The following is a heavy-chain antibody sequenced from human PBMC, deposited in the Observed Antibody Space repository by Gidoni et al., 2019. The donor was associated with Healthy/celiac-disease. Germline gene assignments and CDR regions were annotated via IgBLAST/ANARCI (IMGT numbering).Heavy chain of an antibody. J-gene: IGHJ4*02. CDR1: GFSLSNARMG. CDR2: IFSNDEK. Sequence: QVTLKESGPVLVTPTETLTLTCTVSGFSLSNARMGVSWIRQPPGKALEWLAHIFSNDEKSYSTSLKSRLTISKDTSKSQVVLTMTNMDPVDTATYYCARIPGYGSGSYSGYDYWGQGTLVTVSS. V-gene: IGHV2-26*01. CDR3: ARIPGYGSGSYSGYDY. D-gene: IGHD3-10*01.